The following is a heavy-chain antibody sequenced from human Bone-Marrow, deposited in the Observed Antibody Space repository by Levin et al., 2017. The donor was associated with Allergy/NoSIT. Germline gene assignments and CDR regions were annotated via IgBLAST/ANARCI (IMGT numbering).Heavy chain of an antibody. CDR3: AREAGRGSSSRDWFDP. V-gene: IGHV3-21*01. Sequence: GGSLRLSCAASGFTFSSYTINWVRQAPGKGLEWVSSISSNGAYIYYADPVKGRFTISRDNAKNSLYLQMNSLRAEDTAVYYCAREAGRGSSSRDWFDPWGQGTLVTVSS. J-gene: IGHJ5*02. CDR1: GFTFSSYT. D-gene: IGHD6-13*01. CDR2: ISSNGAYI.